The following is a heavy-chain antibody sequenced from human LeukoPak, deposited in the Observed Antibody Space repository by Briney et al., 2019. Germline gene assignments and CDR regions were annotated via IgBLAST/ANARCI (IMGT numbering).Heavy chain of an antibody. V-gene: IGHV3-33*01. CDR2: IWYDGSNK. CDR3: ARGKGELLLIDY. Sequence: GGSLRLSCAVSGFTFSSYGMHWVRQAPGKGLEWVAVIWYDGSNKYYADSVQGRFTISRDNAKNSLYLQMNSLRAEDTAVYYCARGKGELLLIDYWGQGTLVTVSS. CDR1: GFTFSSYG. J-gene: IGHJ4*02. D-gene: IGHD1-26*01.